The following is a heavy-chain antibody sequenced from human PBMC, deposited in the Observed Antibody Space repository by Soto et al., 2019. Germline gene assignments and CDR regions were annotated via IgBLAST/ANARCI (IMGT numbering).Heavy chain of an antibody. CDR1: RYTFTSYA. J-gene: IGHJ6*03. CDR3: ASQRDKTKPGGAKTLYYYYMDV. Sequence: ASVKVSCKSCRYTFTSYALHWVRQAPGQRLEWMGWINAGNGNTKYSQKFQGRVTITRDTSASTAYMELSSLGSEDTAVYYCASQRDKTKPGGAKTLYYYYMDVWGKGTTVTVSS. CDR2: INAGNGNT. V-gene: IGHV1-3*01. D-gene: IGHD2-8*02.